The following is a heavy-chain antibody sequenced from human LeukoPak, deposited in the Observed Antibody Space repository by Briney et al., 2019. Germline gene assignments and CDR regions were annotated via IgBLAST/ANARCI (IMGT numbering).Heavy chain of an antibody. Sequence: SETLSLTCAVYGGSFSGYYWSWIRQPPGKGLEWIGEINHSGSTNYNPSLKSRVTISVDTSKNQFSLKLSSVTAADTAVYYCARHAEYYYDSSGLFYGMDVWGQGTTVTVSS. J-gene: IGHJ6*02. CDR3: ARHAEYYYDSSGLFYGMDV. D-gene: IGHD3-22*01. CDR2: INHSGST. CDR1: GGSFSGYY. V-gene: IGHV4-34*01.